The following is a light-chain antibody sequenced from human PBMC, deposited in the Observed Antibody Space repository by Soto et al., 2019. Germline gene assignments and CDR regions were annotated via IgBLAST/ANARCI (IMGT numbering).Light chain of an antibody. V-gene: IGKV3D-15*01. Sequence: EIVMTQSPATLSVSPGERVTLSCRASQIVTSDYLAWYHQAPGQAPRPLIYDASNRATGIPARFSGSGSGTDFTLTITSLQSEDFGVYYCHQHNNWWTFGQGTKVDIK. CDR3: HQHNNWWT. CDR1: QIVTSD. J-gene: IGKJ1*01. CDR2: DAS.